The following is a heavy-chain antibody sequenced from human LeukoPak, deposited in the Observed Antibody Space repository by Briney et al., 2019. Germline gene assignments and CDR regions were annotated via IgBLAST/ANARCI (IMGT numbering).Heavy chain of an antibody. J-gene: IGHJ5*02. V-gene: IGHV4-39*01. CDR2: IYYSGST. Sequence: SETLSLTCTVSGGSISSSSYYWGWIRQPPGKGLEWIGNIYYSGSTYYNPFLKSRVTISVDTSKNQFSLKLSSVTAADTAVYYCARVTMVRGVIRFDPWGQGTLVTVSS. D-gene: IGHD3-10*01. CDR3: ARVTMVRGVIRFDP. CDR1: GGSISSSSYY.